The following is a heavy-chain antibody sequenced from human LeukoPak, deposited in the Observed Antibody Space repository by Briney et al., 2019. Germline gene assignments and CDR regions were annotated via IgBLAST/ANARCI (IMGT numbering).Heavy chain of an antibody. J-gene: IGHJ4*02. CDR1: GFTFSGYW. CDR3: ASGTFGGVIDVPSFDY. Sequence: GGSLRLSCAASGFTFSGYWMSWVRQAPGKGLEWVANIKQDGSEKFYVDSVKGRFTISRDNAKNSLYLQMNSLRAEDTAVYYCASGTFGGVIDVPSFDYWGQGTLVTVSS. D-gene: IGHD3-16*02. V-gene: IGHV3-7*03. CDR2: IKQDGSEK.